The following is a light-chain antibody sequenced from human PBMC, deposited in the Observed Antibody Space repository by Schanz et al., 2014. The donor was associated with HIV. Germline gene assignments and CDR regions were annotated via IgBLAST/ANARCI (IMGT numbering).Light chain of an antibody. CDR2: GAS. V-gene: IGKV3-20*01. J-gene: IGKJ4*01. CDR3: QQYRESPFT. CDR1: QSVSSRF. Sequence: EIVLTQSPGTLSLSPGERATLSCRASQSVSSRFIVWYQRKPGQPPRLLIYGASNRATGIPDRFSGSGSGTDFTLTISRLEPEDFAVYYCQQYRESPFTFGGGTNVEI.